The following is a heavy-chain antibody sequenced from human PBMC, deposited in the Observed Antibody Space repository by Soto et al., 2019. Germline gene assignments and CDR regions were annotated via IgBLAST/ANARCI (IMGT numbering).Heavy chain of an antibody. CDR2: INHSGST. CDR3: ATVLRYFDWLLFDY. J-gene: IGHJ4*02. V-gene: IGHV4-34*01. CDR1: GGSFSGYY. D-gene: IGHD3-9*01. Sequence: ASETLSLTCAVYGGSFSGYYWSWIRQPPGKGLEWIGEINHSGSTNYNPSLKSRVTISVDTSKNQFSLKLSSVTAADTAVYYCATVLRYFDWLLFDYWGQGTLVTVSS.